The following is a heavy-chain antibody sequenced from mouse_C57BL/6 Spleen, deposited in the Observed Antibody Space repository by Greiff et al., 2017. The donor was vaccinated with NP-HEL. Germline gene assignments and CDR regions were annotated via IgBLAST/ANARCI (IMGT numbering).Heavy chain of an antibody. CDR3: ARRYYGNSYWYFDV. CDR2: INPSTGGT. V-gene: IGHV1-42*01. Sequence: VQLQQSGPELVKPGASVKISCKASGYSFTGYYMNWVKQSPEKSLEWIGEINPSTGGTTYNQKFKAKATLTVDKSSSTAYMQLKSLTSEDSAVYYCARRYYGNSYWYFDVWGTGTTVTVSS. J-gene: IGHJ1*03. CDR1: GYSFTGYY. D-gene: IGHD2-1*01.